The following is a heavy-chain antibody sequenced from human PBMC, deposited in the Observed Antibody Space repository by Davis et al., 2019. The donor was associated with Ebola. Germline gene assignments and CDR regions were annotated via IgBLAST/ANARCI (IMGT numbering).Heavy chain of an antibody. CDR1: GFPFNSYG. J-gene: IGHJ2*01. Sequence: GESLKISCAASGFPFNSYGMQWVRQAPGKGLEWVAFISYDGRKTYFADSVRGRFTISRDDAKNSLYLQMNSLRADDTAVYYCARDKSGYFDLWGRGTLVTVSS. CDR3: ARDKSGYFDL. V-gene: IGHV3-30*03. CDR2: ISYDGRKT.